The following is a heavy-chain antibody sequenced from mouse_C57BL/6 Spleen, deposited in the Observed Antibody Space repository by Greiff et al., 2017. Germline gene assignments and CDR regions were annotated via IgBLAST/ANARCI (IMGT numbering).Heavy chain of an antibody. J-gene: IGHJ3*01. CDR3: ARRGDYYGSSPFAY. Sequence: VQLVESGPGLVQPSQSLSITCTVSGFSLTSYGVHWVRQSPGKGLEWLGVIWSGGSTDYNAAFITRLSISKDNTKSQVFFKMNSLQADDTAIYYCARRGDYYGSSPFAYWGQGTLVTVSA. D-gene: IGHD1-1*01. CDR2: IWSGGST. CDR1: GFSLTSYG. V-gene: IGHV2-2*01.